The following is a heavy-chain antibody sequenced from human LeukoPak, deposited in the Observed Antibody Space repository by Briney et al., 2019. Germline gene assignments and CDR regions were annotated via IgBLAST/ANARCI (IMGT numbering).Heavy chain of an antibody. D-gene: IGHD3-10*01. CDR2: TSPDLNVK. CDR3: AREGYSGSGSPPSLYFDY. J-gene: IGHJ4*02. CDR1: GFTFRNYV. Sequence: GGSLRLSCAASGFTFRNYVIHWVRQAPGKGLEWVAVTSPDLNVKLYADSVKGRFTISRDNSRSTLYLQMNSLRPEDTAIYYCAREGYSGSGSPPSLYFDYWGQGTLVTVSS. V-gene: IGHV3-30-3*01.